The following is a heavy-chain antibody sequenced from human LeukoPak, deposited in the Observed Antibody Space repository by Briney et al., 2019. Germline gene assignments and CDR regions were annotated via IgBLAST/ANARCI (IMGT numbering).Heavy chain of an antibody. Sequence: GXARQISCKGSGSGFTSYWIGWGRPMPGKGLEWMGIVNPGDSDNRYSPSFQGQVTISVDKSVSTAYLQWSSLKASDTAMYYCAGLPHRYFHYWGQGTLVTVSS. V-gene: IGHV5-51*01. D-gene: IGHD1-14*01. J-gene: IGHJ4*02. CDR3: AGLPHRYFHY. CDR1: GSGFTSYW. CDR2: VNPGDSDN.